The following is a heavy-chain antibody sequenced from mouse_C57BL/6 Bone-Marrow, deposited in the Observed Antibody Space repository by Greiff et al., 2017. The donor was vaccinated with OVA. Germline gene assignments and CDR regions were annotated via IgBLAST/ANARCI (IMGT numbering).Heavy chain of an antibody. CDR2: IWGDGST. D-gene: IGHD2-1*01. CDR3: AKRGLLTDMDY. J-gene: IGHJ4*01. V-gene: IGHV2-3*01. CDR1: GFSFTSYG. Sequence: VKVVESGPGLVAPSQRLSITCTVSGFSFTSYGVSWVRQPPGKGLEWLGVIWGDGSTNYHSALISRLSISKDNSKSQVFLKLNSLQTDDTATYYCAKRGLLTDMDYWGQGTSVTVSS.